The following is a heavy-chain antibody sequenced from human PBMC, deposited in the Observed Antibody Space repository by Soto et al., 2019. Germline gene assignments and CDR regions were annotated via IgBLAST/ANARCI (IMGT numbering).Heavy chain of an antibody. CDR3: ARNYGHAFDI. V-gene: IGHV4-39*07. CDR2: FFYSGNT. J-gene: IGHJ3*02. CDR1: GGSISSSSHY. Sequence: SETLSLTCTVSGGSISSSSHYWGWIRQPPGKGLEWIGSFFYSGNTYYNPSLKSRVTILVDTSKNQFSLKLSSVTAADTAVYYCARNYGHAFDIWGQGTMVTVSS. D-gene: IGHD1-7*01.